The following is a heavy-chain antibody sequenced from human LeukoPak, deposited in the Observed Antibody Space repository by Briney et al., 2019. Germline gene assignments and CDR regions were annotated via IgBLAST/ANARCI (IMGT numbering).Heavy chain of an antibody. CDR1: GYTFTGYY. V-gene: IGHV1-2*06. D-gene: IGHD2-15*01. J-gene: IGHJ4*02. Sequence: ASVKVSCKASGYTFTGYYMHWVRQAPGQGLEWMGRINPNSGGTNYAQKFQGRVTMTRDTSISTAYMELSRLRSDDTAVYYCARGGIVVVVAAHLLFDYWGQGTLVTVSS. CDR2: INPNSGGT. CDR3: ARGGIVVVVAAHLLFDY.